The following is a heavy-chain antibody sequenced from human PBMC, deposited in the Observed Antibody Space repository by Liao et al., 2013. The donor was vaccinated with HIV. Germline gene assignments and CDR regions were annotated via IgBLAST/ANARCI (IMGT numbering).Heavy chain of an antibody. CDR2: IYYSGST. Sequence: QVQLQESGPGLVKPSETLSLTCTVSGGSISSYYWSWIRQPPGKGLEWIGYIYYSGSTNYNPSLKSRVTISVDTSKNQFSLKLSSVTAADTAVYYCASGTMYYYDSSGYYLEDAFDIWGQGDNGHRLL. J-gene: IGHJ3*02. V-gene: IGHV4-59*08. CDR3: ASGTMYYYDSSGYYLEDAFDI. D-gene: IGHD3-22*01. CDR1: GGSISSYY.